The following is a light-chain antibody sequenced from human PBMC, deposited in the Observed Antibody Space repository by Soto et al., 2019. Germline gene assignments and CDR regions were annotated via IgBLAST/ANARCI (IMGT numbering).Light chain of an antibody. Sequence: ETVLTQSPGTLSLSPGERATLSCRTSQSIYNNYLAWYQQRAGQAPRLLIYGASSRAGGIPDRFSGSGSGTDFPLTISRLEPEDFAVYYCQQYGSSPRTFGQGTKLEIK. J-gene: IGKJ2*01. V-gene: IGKV3-20*01. CDR3: QQYGSSPRT. CDR1: QSIYNNY. CDR2: GAS.